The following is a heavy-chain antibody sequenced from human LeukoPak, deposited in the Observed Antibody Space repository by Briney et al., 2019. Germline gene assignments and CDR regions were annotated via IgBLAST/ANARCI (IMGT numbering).Heavy chain of an antibody. V-gene: IGHV7-4-1*02. D-gene: IGHD2-15*01. Sequence: GASVTVSCTASGYTFTNYPMNWVRQAPGQGLEWMGWINTNTGNPTYAQGFTGRFVFSWDTSVNTAYLQINSLKPEDTAVYFCARDTYCSGGRCYSRVGYWGQGTVVTVSS. J-gene: IGHJ4*02. CDR1: GYTFTNYP. CDR2: INTNTGNP. CDR3: ARDTYCSGGRCYSRVGY.